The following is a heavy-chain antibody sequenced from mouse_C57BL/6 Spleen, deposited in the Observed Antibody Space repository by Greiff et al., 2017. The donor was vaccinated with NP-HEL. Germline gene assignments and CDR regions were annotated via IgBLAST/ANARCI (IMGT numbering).Heavy chain of an antibody. CDR1: GYTFTDYY. V-gene: IGHV1-26*01. D-gene: IGHD2-2*01. CDR2: INPNNGGT. Sequence: EVQLQQSGPELVKPGASVKISCKASGYTFTDYYMNWVKQSHGKSLEWIGDINPNNGGTSYNQKFKGKATLTVDKSSSTAYMELRSLTSEDSAVYYCARLSTMVTTGAMDYWGQGTSVTVSS. J-gene: IGHJ4*01. CDR3: ARLSTMVTTGAMDY.